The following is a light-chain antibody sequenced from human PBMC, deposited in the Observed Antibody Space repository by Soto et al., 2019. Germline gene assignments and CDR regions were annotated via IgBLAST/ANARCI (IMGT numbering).Light chain of an antibody. CDR1: QGMSSY. CDR3: QQFNNYPRT. CDR2: SAS. V-gene: IGKV1-9*01. Sequence: DIQVTQSPSFLSASVGDRVTITCRASQGMSSYLAWYQQKPGRAPKLLIHSASTLQSGVPSRFSGSGSGTEFTLTISSLQPEDFATYYCQQFNNYPRTFGQGTKLEIK. J-gene: IGKJ2*01.